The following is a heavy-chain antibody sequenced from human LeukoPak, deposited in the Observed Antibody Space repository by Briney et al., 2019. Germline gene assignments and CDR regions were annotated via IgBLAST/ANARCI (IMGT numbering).Heavy chain of an antibody. D-gene: IGHD2-21*02. Sequence: ASVKVSCKASGYTFTSYGISWVRQASGQGLEWMGWISAYNGNTNYAQKLQGRVTMTTDTSTSTAYMELRSLRSDDTAVYYCARGDSGVVVTTYYYYYGMDVWGQGTTVTVSS. V-gene: IGHV1-18*01. CDR2: ISAYNGNT. J-gene: IGHJ6*02. CDR3: ARGDSGVVVTTYYYYYGMDV. CDR1: GYTFTSYG.